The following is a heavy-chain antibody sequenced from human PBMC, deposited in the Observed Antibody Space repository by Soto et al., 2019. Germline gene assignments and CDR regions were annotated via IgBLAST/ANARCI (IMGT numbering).Heavy chain of an antibody. CDR2: INHSGST. V-gene: IGHV4-34*01. CDR1: GGYFSGYY. Sequence: QVQLQQWGAGLLKPSETLSLTCAVYGGYFSGYYWSWIRQPPGKGLEWIGEINHSGSTNYNPSLKSRVTISVDTSKNQFSLKLSSVTAADTAVYYCARGFKRRYCSSTSCSTDYYYGMDVWGQGTTVTVSS. CDR3: ARGFKRRYCSSTSCSTDYYYGMDV. D-gene: IGHD2-2*01. J-gene: IGHJ6*02.